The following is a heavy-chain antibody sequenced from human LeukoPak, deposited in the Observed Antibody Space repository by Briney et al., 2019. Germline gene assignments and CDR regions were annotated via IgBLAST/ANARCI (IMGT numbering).Heavy chain of an antibody. CDR2: INPSSGRT. CDR1: GYTFTSYY. D-gene: IGHD3/OR15-3a*01. V-gene: IGHV1-46*01. Sequence: GASVKVSCKASGYTFTSYYMNWVRQAPGQGLEWMGIINPSSGRTTYAQKFQGRVTMTRDTSTSTVYMELTSLRSEDTAVFYCARGGLPARSWFDPWGQGTLVTVSP. J-gene: IGHJ5*02. CDR3: ARGGLPARSWFDP.